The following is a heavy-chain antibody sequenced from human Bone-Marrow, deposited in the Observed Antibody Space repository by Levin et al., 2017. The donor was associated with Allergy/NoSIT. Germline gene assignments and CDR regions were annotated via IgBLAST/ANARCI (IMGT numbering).Heavy chain of an antibody. J-gene: IGHJ4*02. Sequence: PAGGSLRLSCAASGVIFNNCAMGWVRQAPGKGLEWVSITSGSGGDTYYADSVKGRFIISRDNSKNTVYLQMNSLSAEDTAIYYCGGRPVPSAMGPFDYCGQGTLVTVSS. CDR3: GGRPVPSAMGPFDY. CDR2: TSGSGGDT. D-gene: IGHD3-10*01. V-gene: IGHV3-23*01. CDR1: GVIFNNCA.